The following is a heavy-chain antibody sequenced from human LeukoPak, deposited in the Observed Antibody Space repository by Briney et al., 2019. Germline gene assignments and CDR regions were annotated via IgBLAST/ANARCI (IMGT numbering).Heavy chain of an antibody. D-gene: IGHD6-19*01. CDR2: FDPEDGET. J-gene: IGHJ4*02. CDR1: GYTLTELS. CDR3: ARGTSGWYSVFDF. V-gene: IGHV1-24*01. Sequence: GASVKVSCKVSGYTLTELSMHWVRQAPGKGLEWMGGFDPEDGETIYAQKFQGRVTMTRDTSTSTVYMDLSSLTSEDTAVYYCARGTSGWYSVFDFWGQGTLVTVSS.